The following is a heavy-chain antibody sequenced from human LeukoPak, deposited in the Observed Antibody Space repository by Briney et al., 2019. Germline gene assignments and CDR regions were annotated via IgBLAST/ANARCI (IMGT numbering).Heavy chain of an antibody. V-gene: IGHV3-7*01. CDR2: INKGGSES. D-gene: IGHD4-11*01. Sequence: GGSLRLSCAASGFTFSDFWMGWVRQAPGKGLEWVANINKGGSESYYVDSVKGRFTISRDNAKKSLFLQMNSLRAEDTAVYYCTKGRSNHYWGQGTLVTVST. CDR3: TKGRSNHY. J-gene: IGHJ4*02. CDR1: GFTFSDFW.